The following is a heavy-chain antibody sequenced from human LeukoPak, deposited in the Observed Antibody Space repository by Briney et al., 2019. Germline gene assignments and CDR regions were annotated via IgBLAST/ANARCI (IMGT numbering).Heavy chain of an antibody. V-gene: IGHV3-48*01. J-gene: IGHJ5*02. D-gene: IGHD1-1*01. CDR1: GFTVSTFG. Sequence: QAGGSLSLSCAGTGFTVSTFGIHWVRQAPGKGVEWISYISSSDEGDGIRYTDSVKGRFTISRDTAKNSVHLQMSSLRGEDTATYYCARVEARTLTWVDPWGQGTLVTVSS. CDR3: ARVEARTLTWVDP. CDR2: ISSSDEGDGI.